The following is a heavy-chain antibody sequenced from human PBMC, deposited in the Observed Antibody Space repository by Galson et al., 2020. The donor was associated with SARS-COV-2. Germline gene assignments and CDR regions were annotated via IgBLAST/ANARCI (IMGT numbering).Heavy chain of an antibody. J-gene: IGHJ6*03. V-gene: IGHV4-39*01. CDR2: IYYSGST. Sequence: SETLSLTCTVSGGSISTSSDYWGWIRQPPVKGLEWLATIYYSGSTYYNPSLKSRVMISVDKSKNQFSLRMSSVTAADTAVYYCARRKYYNYYMDVWGKGTTVTISS. CDR3: ARRKYYNYYMDV. CDR1: GGSISTSSDY.